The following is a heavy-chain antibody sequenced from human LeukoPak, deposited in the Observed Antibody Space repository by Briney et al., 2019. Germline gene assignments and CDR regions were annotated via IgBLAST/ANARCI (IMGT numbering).Heavy chain of an antibody. CDR1: GYTFTSYD. D-gene: IGHD4-11*01. CDR2: MNPNNGNT. V-gene: IGHV1-8*01. J-gene: IGHJ6*02. Sequence: GASVKVSCKASGYTFTSYDIMWVRQAPGQGLEWMGWMNPNNGNTGYAQKFQGRVTMTSNTAVSTAYMELSSLRSEDTAVYYCARPTSRPSRYYGMDVWGQGTTVTVSS. CDR3: ARPTSRPSRYYGMDV.